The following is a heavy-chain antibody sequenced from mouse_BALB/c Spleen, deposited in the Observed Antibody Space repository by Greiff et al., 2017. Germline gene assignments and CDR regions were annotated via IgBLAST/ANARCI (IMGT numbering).Heavy chain of an antibody. Sequence: EVNVVESGGGLVQPGGSRKLSCAASGFTFSSFGMHWVRQAPEKGLEWVAYISSGSSTIYYADTVKGRFTISRDNPKNTLFLQMTSLRSEDTAMYYCARKDTTGYAMDYWGQGTSVTVSS. J-gene: IGHJ4*01. V-gene: IGHV5-17*02. CDR2: ISSGSSTI. CDR1: GFTFSSFG. D-gene: IGHD1-1*01. CDR3: ARKDTTGYAMDY.